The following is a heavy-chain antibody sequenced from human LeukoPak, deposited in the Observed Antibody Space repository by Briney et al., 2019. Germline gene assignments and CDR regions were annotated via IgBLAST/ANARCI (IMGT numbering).Heavy chain of an antibody. CDR2: ISGSGDST. Sequence: PGGSLRLSCAVSGFTFSRHAMNWVRQAPGKGLEWVSVISGSGDSTYYADSVKGRFTISRDNSKNTLYLQMNSLRAEDTAVYYCAREGVDIVATTPSTSDYYYYYYMDVWGKGTTVTISS. V-gene: IGHV3-23*01. J-gene: IGHJ6*03. CDR3: AREGVDIVATTPSTSDYYYYYYMDV. CDR1: GFTFSRHA. D-gene: IGHD5-12*01.